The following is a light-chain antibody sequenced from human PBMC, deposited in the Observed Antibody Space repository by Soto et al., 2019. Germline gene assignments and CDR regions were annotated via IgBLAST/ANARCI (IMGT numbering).Light chain of an antibody. V-gene: IGKV3-15*01. J-gene: IGKJ1*01. CDR2: GAS. CDR1: QGVSSN. Sequence: EIVMTQSPATLSVSPGERATLSCRASQGVSSNLAWYQQKPGQAPRLLIYGASTRATGIPARFSGSGSGTEFTLTISSLQSEDSAVYYCQQYDSSPRTFGQGTKVDIK. CDR3: QQYDSSPRT.